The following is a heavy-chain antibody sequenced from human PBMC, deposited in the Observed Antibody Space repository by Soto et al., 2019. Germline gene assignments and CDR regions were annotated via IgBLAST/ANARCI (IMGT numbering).Heavy chain of an antibody. Sequence: QVQLVQSGAEVKKPGASVKVSCKASGYTFTSYDINWVRQATGQGLEWMGWMNPNSGNTGYAQKFQGRVTMTRNTSIRTAYMELSSLRSEDTAVYYCARYRSKAKEWWWQRHYYYYGMDVWGQGTTVTVSS. CDR3: ARYRSKAKEWWWQRHYYYYGMDV. CDR2: MNPNSGNT. CDR1: GYTFTSYD. V-gene: IGHV1-8*01. D-gene: IGHD2-15*01. J-gene: IGHJ6*02.